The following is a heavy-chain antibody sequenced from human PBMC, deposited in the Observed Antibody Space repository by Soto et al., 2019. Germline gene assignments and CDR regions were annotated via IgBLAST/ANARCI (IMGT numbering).Heavy chain of an antibody. Sequence: QVQLLQSGAEVKKPGASVRVSCKASGYVFPDYLIHWVRQAPGQGLEWMGWINPDTGVTVYAQNFQGRVTMFSDTPVNSVSMELSRLRSGDTALYYCARSAQYSASLEFDYWGQGTLVAVSS. D-gene: IGHD1-1*01. J-gene: IGHJ4*02. V-gene: IGHV1-2*02. CDR1: GYVFPDYL. CDR3: ARSAQYSASLEFDY. CDR2: INPDTGVT.